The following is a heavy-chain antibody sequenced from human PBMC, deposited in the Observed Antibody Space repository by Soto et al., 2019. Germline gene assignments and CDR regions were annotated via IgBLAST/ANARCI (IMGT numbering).Heavy chain of an antibody. J-gene: IGHJ6*02. CDR1: GGSISSGDYY. CDR3: ARVAVGAPYYYYGMDV. Sequence: SLTCTVSGGSISSGDYYWSWIRQPPGKGLEWIGYIYYSGSTYYNPPLKSRVTISVDTSKNQFSLKLSSVTAADTAVYYCARVAVGAPYYYYGMDVWGQGTTVTVSS. CDR2: IYYSGST. D-gene: IGHD1-26*01. V-gene: IGHV4-30-4*01.